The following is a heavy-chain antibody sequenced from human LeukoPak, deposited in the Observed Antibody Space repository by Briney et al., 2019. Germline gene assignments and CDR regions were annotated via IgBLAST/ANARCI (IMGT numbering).Heavy chain of an antibody. Sequence: GGSLRLSCAAPGFTFSSYGMHWVRQAPGTGLEWVAVISYDGSNKYYADSVKGRFTISRDNSKNTLYLQMNSLRAEDTAVYYCAKNYCSGGSCYPYYFDYWGQGTLVTVSS. V-gene: IGHV3-30*18. D-gene: IGHD2-15*01. CDR2: ISYDGSNK. J-gene: IGHJ4*02. CDR3: AKNYCSGGSCYPYYFDY. CDR1: GFTFSSYG.